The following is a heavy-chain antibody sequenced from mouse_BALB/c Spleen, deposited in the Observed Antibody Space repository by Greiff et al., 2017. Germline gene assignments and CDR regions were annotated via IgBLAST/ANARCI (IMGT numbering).Heavy chain of an antibody. CDR2: INPYNGGT. CDR1: GYSFTGYT. J-gene: IGHJ1*01. V-gene: IGHV1-18*01. D-gene: IGHD1-1*01. CDR3: ASGIYYYGSSNWYFDV. Sequence: EVQGVESGPELVKPGASMKISCKASGYSFTGYTMNWVKQSHGKNLEWIGLINPYNGGTSYNQKFKGKATLTVDKSSSTAYMELLSLTSEDSAVYYCASGIYYYGSSNWYFDVWGAGTTVTVSS.